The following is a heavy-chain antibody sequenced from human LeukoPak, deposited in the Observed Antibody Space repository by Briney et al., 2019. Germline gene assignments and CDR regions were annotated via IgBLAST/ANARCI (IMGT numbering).Heavy chain of an antibody. V-gene: IGHV3-30*02. CDR2: IHYTGLKA. Sequence: GGSLRLSCAASGSTFSSYGMHWVRQAPDKGLEWVAFIHYTGLKANYADSVNGRFTISRDNSQNTVYLQMNNLRGEDTAVYYCAKDGGGGNFYRYFRQWGQGTLVIVSS. CDR3: AKDGGGGNFYRYFRQ. D-gene: IGHD2-15*01. CDR1: GSTFSSYG. J-gene: IGHJ1*01.